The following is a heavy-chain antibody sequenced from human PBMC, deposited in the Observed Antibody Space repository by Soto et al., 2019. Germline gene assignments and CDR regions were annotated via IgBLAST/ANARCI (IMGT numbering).Heavy chain of an antibody. Sequence: EVQLVESGGGLVQPGGSLRLSCSASGFIFSESTIYWVRQVPGKGLEAISAVSTSGRSTYYADPVKDRFTISRDNSKNTLFLQMGSLRPEDTAIYYCVKQAHGLDGVAFDYWGQGTQVTVAS. CDR2: VSTSGRST. CDR3: VKQAHGLDGVAFDY. D-gene: IGHD2-15*01. J-gene: IGHJ4*02. V-gene: IGHV3-64D*06. CDR1: GFIFSEST.